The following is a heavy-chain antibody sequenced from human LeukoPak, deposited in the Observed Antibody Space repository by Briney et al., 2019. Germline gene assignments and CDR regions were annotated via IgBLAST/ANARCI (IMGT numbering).Heavy chain of an antibody. Sequence: GGSLRLSCAASGYTSSSYSMNWVRQAPGKGLEWVSYISSSSSTIYYADSVKGRFTISRDNAKNSVYLQMNSLRDEDTAVYYCARDGDIADMDVWGKGTTVTVSS. CDR1: GYTSSSYS. CDR2: ISSSSSTI. V-gene: IGHV3-48*02. D-gene: IGHD5-12*01. J-gene: IGHJ6*03. CDR3: ARDGDIADMDV.